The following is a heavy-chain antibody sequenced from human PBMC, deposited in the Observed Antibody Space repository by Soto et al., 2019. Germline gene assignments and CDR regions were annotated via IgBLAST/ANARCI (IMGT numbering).Heavy chain of an antibody. J-gene: IGHJ4*02. CDR3: ARAPKVSGSSQTRPDF. V-gene: IGHV4-34*01. CDR2: ISQSGNT. Sequence: SETLSLTCSIYSGSFSGYYWSWIRQPPGKGLEWIGEISQSGNTNYSPSLKSRVSISIDTSKKQFSLNLAPVSAADTAVYYCARAPKVSGSSQTRPDFWGQGTLVTVSS. D-gene: IGHD6-6*01. CDR1: SGSFSGYY.